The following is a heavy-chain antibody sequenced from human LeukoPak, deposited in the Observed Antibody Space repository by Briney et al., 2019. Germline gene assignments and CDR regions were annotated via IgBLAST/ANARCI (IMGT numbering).Heavy chain of an antibody. D-gene: IGHD2-15*01. CDR1: GFTFSSYA. CDR2: ISYDGSNK. V-gene: IGHV3-30-3*01. Sequence: GGSLRLSCAASGFTFSSYAMHWVRQAPGKGLEWVAVISYDGSNKYYADSVKGRFTISRDNSKNTLYLQMNSLRAEDTAVYYCARDIAYCSGGSCYPPHYFDYWGQGTLVTVSS. CDR3: ARDIAYCSGGSCYPPHYFDY. J-gene: IGHJ4*02.